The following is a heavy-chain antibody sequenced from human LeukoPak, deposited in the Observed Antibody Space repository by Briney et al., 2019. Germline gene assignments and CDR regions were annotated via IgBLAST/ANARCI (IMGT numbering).Heavy chain of an antibody. D-gene: IGHD6-13*01. Sequence: SCKASGYTFTGYYMHWVRQAPGKGLEWVAIISYDGSNKYYADSVKGRFTISRDKSKNTLYLQMNSLRAEDTAVYYCARDRIAAAGTVGYYYYGMDVWGQGTTVTVSS. V-gene: IGHV3-30-3*01. CDR3: ARDRIAAAGTVGYYYYGMDV. CDR1: GYTFTGYY. J-gene: IGHJ6*02. CDR2: ISYDGSNK.